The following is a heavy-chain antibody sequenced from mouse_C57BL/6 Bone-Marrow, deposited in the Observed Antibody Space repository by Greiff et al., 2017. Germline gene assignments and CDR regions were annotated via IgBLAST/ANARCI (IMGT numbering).Heavy chain of an antibody. D-gene: IGHD1-1*01. J-gene: IGHJ4*01. CDR2: IDPSASHT. V-gene: IGHV1-50*01. CDR1: GYTFTSYW. Sequence: QQSCKASGYTFTSYWMQWVKQRPGQGLEWIGEIDPSASHTNYNQKFKGKATLTVDTSSSTAYMQLSSLTSGASAVYYCARSFVTTVVATYAMDDWGQGTSVTVAS. CDR3: ARSFVTTVVATYAMDD.